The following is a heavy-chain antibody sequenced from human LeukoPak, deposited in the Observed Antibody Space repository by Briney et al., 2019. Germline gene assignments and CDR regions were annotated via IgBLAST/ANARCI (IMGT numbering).Heavy chain of an antibody. CDR1: GFIFSSYG. V-gene: IGHV3-23*01. D-gene: IGHD3-22*01. CDR3: AKGADSSGYYVIDY. CDR2: MSGSGDST. J-gene: IGHJ4*02. Sequence: PGGSLRLSCAASGFIFSSYGMSWVRQAPGKGLEWVSFMSGSGDSTYYADSVKGRFTISRDNSKNTLYLQMNSLKAEDTAVYYCAKGADSSGYYVIDYWGQGTLVTVSS.